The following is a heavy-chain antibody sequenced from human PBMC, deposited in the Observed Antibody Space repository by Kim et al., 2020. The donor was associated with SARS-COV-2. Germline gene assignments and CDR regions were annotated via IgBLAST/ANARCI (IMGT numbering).Heavy chain of an antibody. CDR3: SRDRQVFCSSTSCAPHF. J-gene: IGHJ2*01. D-gene: IGHD2-2*01. CDR2: TYYSGST. CDR1: GGSISSDS. Sequence: SETLSLTCTVSGGSISSDSWSWSRQPPGKGLEWSGYTYYSGSTNTNAALNIRVTIAADTSQKGYSLTSLSVTAANIAAHVRSRDRQVFCSSTSCAPHF. V-gene: IGHV4-59*01.